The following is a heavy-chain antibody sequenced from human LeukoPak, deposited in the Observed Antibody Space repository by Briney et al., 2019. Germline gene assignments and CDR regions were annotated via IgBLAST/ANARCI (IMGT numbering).Heavy chain of an antibody. V-gene: IGHV4-34*01. CDR1: GGSFSGYY. Sequence: SETLSLTCAVSGGSFSGYYWSWIRQRPGKGLEWIGEINHSGSTNYNPSLKSRVTISVDTSKNQFSLKLSSVTAADTAVYYCARLRLYYDSSRYPDYWGQGTLVTVSS. CDR2: INHSGST. D-gene: IGHD3-22*01. CDR3: ARLRLYYDSSRYPDY. J-gene: IGHJ4*02.